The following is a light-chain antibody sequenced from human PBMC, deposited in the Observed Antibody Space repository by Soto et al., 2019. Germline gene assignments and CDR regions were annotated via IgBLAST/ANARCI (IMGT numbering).Light chain of an antibody. CDR1: QGISSY. Sequence: AIRMTQSPSSLSASTGDRVTITCRASQGISSYLAWYQQKPGKATKLLIYAASTLQSGVPSRFSGSGSGTDFTLTISSLQPEDFAIYYCQQSYSSPQTFGQGTKVDIK. J-gene: IGKJ1*01. CDR3: QQSYSSPQT. V-gene: IGKV1-8*01. CDR2: AAS.